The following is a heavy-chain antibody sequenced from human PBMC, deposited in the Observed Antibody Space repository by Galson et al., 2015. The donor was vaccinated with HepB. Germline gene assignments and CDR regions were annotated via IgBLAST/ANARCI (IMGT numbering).Heavy chain of an antibody. D-gene: IGHD6-13*01. Sequence: QSGAEVKKPGESLKISCKGSGYSFTSYWIGWVRQMPGKGLEWMGIIYPGDSDTRYSPSFQGQVTISADKSISTAYLQWSSLKASDTAMYYCASSSSWYVDYYYYGMDVWGQGTTVTVSS. CDR1: GYSFTSYW. V-gene: IGHV5-51*01. CDR2: IYPGDSDT. CDR3: ASSSSWYVDYYYYGMDV. J-gene: IGHJ6*02.